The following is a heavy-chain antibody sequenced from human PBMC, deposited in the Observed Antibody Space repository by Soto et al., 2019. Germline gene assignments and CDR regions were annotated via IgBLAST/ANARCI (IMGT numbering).Heavy chain of an antibody. J-gene: IGHJ5*01. D-gene: IGHD3-10*01. CDR2: FSSGSSYI. Sequence: GGSLRLSCAASGFTFSTYTMNWVRQAPGKGLEWISSFSSGSSYIYYAGSVKGRFTISRDNAKNSLFLQMNSLRADDTAVYYCARDILSGGAYPDSWGQGTKVTVS. CDR1: GFTFSTYT. V-gene: IGHV3-21*01. CDR3: ARDILSGGAYPDS.